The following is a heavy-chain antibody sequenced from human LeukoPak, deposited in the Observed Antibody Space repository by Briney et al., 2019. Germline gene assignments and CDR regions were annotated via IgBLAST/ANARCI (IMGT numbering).Heavy chain of an antibody. CDR2: IYPADSDT. D-gene: IGHD1-26*01. V-gene: IGHV5-51*01. CDR3: ARRTGSGTYYSLFFDY. CDR1: GYRFTAYW. J-gene: IGHJ4*02. Sequence: GESLKISCKASGYRFTAYWIGWVRQMPGKGLEWMGVIYPADSDTTHSPSFQGQVTISADKSNNIAYLEWDSLKASDSATYYCARRTGSGTYYSLFFDYWGQGALVTVSS.